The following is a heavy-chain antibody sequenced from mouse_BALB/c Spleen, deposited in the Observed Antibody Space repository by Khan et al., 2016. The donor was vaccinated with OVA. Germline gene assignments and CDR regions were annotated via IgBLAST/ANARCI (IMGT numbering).Heavy chain of an antibody. J-gene: IGHJ1*01. D-gene: IGHD2-2*01. CDR2: INTHSGVP. CDR1: GYTFTTAG. Sequence: QIQLVQSGPELKKPGETVRISCKASGYTFTTAGMQWVQKMPGKGLKWIGWINTHSGVPKYAEDFKGRFAFSLETSASTAYLQITNLKNEDTATYFCASGYGYGWYFDVGGEGTTVTVSS. V-gene: IGHV9-4*02. CDR3: ASGYGYGWYFDV.